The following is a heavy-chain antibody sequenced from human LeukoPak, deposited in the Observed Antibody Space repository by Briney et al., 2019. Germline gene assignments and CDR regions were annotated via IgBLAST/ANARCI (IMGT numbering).Heavy chain of an antibody. Sequence: GGSLRLSCAASGFTFSSYAMSWVRQAPGKGLERVSAISGSGGSTYYADSVKGRFTISRDNSKNTLYLRMNSLRAEDTAVYHCAALYEYSSFPIDYWGQGTLVTVSS. D-gene: IGHD6-6*01. J-gene: IGHJ4*02. CDR3: AALYEYSSFPIDY. CDR1: GFTFSSYA. V-gene: IGHV3-23*01. CDR2: ISGSGGST.